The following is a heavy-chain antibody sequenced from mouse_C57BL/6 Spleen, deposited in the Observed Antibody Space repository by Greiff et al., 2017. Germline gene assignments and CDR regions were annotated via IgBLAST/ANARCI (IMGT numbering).Heavy chain of an antibody. D-gene: IGHD2-3*01. J-gene: IGHJ1*03. Sequence: DVKLVESGGGLVQPGGSMKLSCVASGFTFSNYWMNWVRQSPEKGLEWVAQIRLKSDNYATHYAESVKGRFTISRDDSKSSVYLQMNNLRAEDTGIYYCQIYDVYWYFDVWGTGTTVTVSS. CDR1: GFTFSNYW. V-gene: IGHV6-3*01. CDR2: IRLKSDNYAT. CDR3: QIYDVYWYFDV.